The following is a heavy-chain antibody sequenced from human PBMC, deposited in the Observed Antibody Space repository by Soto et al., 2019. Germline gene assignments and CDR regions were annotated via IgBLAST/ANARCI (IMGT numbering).Heavy chain of an antibody. Sequence: QVQLVQSGAEVKKTGSSVKVSCKASGGTFSSYAISWVRQAPGQGLEWMGGIIPIFGTANYAQKFQGRVTITADKTTSTAYMERSSLRSDDTAVYYCARYFDIEYYGKEYYYGMDVWGQGATVTVSS. CDR3: ARYFDIEYYGKEYYYGMDV. V-gene: IGHV1-69*06. CDR2: IIPIFGTA. J-gene: IGHJ6*01. CDR1: GGTFSSYA. D-gene: IGHD3-9*01.